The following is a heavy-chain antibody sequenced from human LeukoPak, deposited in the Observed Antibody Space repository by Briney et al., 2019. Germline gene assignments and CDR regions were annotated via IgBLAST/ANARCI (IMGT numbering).Heavy chain of an antibody. Sequence: SQTLSLTCAISGDSVSSNSAAWNWIRQSPSRGLEWLGRTYYRSKWYNDYAVSVKSRITINPDTSKNQFSLKLSSVTAADTAVYYCASPAYYYGSGSYRDAFDIWGQGTMVTVSS. V-gene: IGHV6-1*01. CDR2: TYYRSKWYN. CDR1: GDSVSSNSAA. J-gene: IGHJ3*02. D-gene: IGHD3-10*01. CDR3: ASPAYYYGSGSYRDAFDI.